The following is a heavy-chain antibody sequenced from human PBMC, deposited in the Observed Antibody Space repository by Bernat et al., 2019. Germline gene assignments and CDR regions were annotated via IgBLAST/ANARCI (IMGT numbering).Heavy chain of an antibody. Sequence: EVQLVESGGGLVQPGGSLRLSCAASGFPFSSYEMNWVRQAPGKGLEWVSYISSSGSTIYIADFVKGRFTISRDNAKNSLYLQMNSLRAEDTAVYYCERVVNSGYDRHIDSWGQGTLVTVSS. CDR3: ERVVNSGYDRHIDS. V-gene: IGHV3-48*03. D-gene: IGHD5-12*01. CDR2: ISSSGSTI. J-gene: IGHJ4*02. CDR1: GFPFSSYE.